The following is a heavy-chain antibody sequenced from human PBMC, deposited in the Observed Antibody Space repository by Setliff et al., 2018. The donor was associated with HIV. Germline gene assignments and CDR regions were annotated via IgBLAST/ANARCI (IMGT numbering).Heavy chain of an antibody. CDR1: GYTFSGFY. V-gene: IGHV1-2*06. J-gene: IGHJ3*02. CDR2: INPKSGGT. CDR3: ASKVYCTNGVCLDAFDT. Sequence: ASVKVSCKAAGYTFSGFYLHWVRQAPGQGLEWMGRINPKSGGTQYAQKFQGRVTMARDVSISTAYMELRRLRSDDTAVYYCASKVYCTNGVCLDAFDTWGQGTMVTVSS. D-gene: IGHD2-8*01.